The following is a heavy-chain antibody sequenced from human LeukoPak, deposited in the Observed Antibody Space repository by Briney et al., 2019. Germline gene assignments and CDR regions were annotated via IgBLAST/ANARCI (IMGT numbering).Heavy chain of an antibody. V-gene: IGHV4-61*05. CDR2: IYYSGST. D-gene: IGHD3-9*01. Sequence: PSETLSLTCTVSGGSISSSSYYWGWIRQPPGKGLEWIGYIYYSGSTNYNPSLKSRVTISVDTSRDQFSLKLSSVTAADTAVYYCARHESVGDDDILTGYTRTPTWGQGTLVTVSS. CDR3: ARHESVGDDDILTGYTRTPT. J-gene: IGHJ5*02. CDR1: GGSISSSSYY.